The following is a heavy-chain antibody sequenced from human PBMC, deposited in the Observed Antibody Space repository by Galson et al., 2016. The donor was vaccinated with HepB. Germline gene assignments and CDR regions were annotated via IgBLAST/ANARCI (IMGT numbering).Heavy chain of an antibody. CDR3: AVAWGGVATWDYFEY. Sequence: SLRLSCAASGFTFGSYSMNWVRQAPGKGLEWVAGIWYDGSNKYYPDSVQGRFTISRDNSKDTLYLQMNSLRAEDTAVYYCAVAWGGVATWDYFEYWGQGTLVTVSS. CDR2: IWYDGSNK. J-gene: IGHJ4*02. CDR1: GFTFGSYS. V-gene: IGHV3-33*08. D-gene: IGHD3-3*01.